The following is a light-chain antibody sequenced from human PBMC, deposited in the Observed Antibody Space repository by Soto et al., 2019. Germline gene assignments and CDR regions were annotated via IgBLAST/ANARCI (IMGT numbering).Light chain of an antibody. J-gene: IGKJ3*01. Sequence: DIVMTQPPDSLAVSMCERATINCKSSQSVLYSSNNKNYLAWYQQKPGQPPKLLIYRASTQESGVPDRFSGSGSGTDFTLTISSLQAEDVAVYYCQQYYITPFTFGPGTKVDIK. CDR3: QQYYITPFT. V-gene: IGKV4-1*01. CDR2: RAS. CDR1: QSVLYSSNNKNY.